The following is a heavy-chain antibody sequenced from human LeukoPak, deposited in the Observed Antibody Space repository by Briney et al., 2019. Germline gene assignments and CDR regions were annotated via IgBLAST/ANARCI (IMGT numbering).Heavy chain of an antibody. CDR2: IYYSGTT. Sequence: SETLSLTCTVSGGSISIYYWSWIRQPPGKGLEWVGYIYYSGTTKHNPSLKSRVSISVDTSKNQFSLKLSSVTAADTAVYYCARGVYIAAAQYAYWGQGTLVTVSS. CDR1: GGSISIYY. D-gene: IGHD6-13*01. J-gene: IGHJ4*02. V-gene: IGHV4-59*01. CDR3: ARGVYIAAAQYAY.